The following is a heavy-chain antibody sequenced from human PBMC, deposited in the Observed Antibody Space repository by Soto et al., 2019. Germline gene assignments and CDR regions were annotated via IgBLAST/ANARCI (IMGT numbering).Heavy chain of an antibody. Sequence: QVQLVQSGAEVKKPGSSVKVSCKASGGTFSSYAISWVRKAPGQGLEWMGGIIPIFGTANYAQKCQGRVTITADESASTAYMELSSLRSEDTAVYYCARGGEMATIRVWFDPWGQGTLVTVSS. CDR1: GGTFSSYA. V-gene: IGHV1-69*12. J-gene: IGHJ5*02. D-gene: IGHD5-12*01. CDR3: ARGGEMATIRVWFDP. CDR2: IIPIFGTA.